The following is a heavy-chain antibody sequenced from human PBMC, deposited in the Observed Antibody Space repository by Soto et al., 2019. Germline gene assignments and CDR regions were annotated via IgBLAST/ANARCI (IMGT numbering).Heavy chain of an antibody. D-gene: IGHD3-22*01. CDR2: IYSGGST. CDR3: ATRPLLPGAP. CDR1: GFTFSSND. Sequence: EVQLVESGGGLIQPGGSLRLSCAASGFTFSSNDMNWVRQAPGKGLEWVSLIYSGGSTYYADSVKGRFTISRDKSKNTLYLQMSSRRAEDTAVYYCATRPLLPGAPWGQGTMVTVSS. J-gene: IGHJ3*01. V-gene: IGHV3-53*01.